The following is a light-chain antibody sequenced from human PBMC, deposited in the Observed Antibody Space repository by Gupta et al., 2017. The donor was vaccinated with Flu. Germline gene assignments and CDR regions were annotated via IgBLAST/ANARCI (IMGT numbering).Light chain of an antibody. CDR1: QSLSSSS. CDR3: HQYDTSPPA. V-gene: IGKV3-20*01. Sequence: EIVLTQSPDTVSLSPGERLILSCRASQSLSSSSLAWYQQRPGQVPRLLISGASDRATGIPDRFRGSGSGTDFTLTISRLEPEDFAMYYCHQYDTSPPAFGQGTKVEIK. CDR2: GAS. J-gene: IGKJ1*01.